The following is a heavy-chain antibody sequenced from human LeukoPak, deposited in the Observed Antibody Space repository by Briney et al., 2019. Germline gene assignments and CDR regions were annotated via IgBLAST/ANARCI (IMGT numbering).Heavy chain of an antibody. J-gene: IGHJ4*02. CDR3: AKIGRTGTTC. D-gene: IGHD1-1*01. CDR2: INSDGST. V-gene: IGHV3-74*01. Sequence: GGSLRLSCAASGFTLSTYWMHWVRQAPGKGLVWVSRINSDGSTNYADSVKGRFTISRDNAKNTLYLQMNSLRAEDTAVYYCAKIGRTGTTCWGQGTLVTVSS. CDR1: GFTLSTYW.